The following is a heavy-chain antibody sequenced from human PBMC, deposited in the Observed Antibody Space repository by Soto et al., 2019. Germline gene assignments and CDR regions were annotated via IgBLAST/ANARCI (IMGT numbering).Heavy chain of an antibody. J-gene: IGHJ4*02. V-gene: IGHV3-21*01. CDR2: ISSTTNYI. CDR1: GFTFTRYS. Sequence: GGSLRLSCAASGFTFTRYSMNWVRQAPGKGLEWVSSISSTTNYIYYADSMKGRFTVSRDNAKNSVYLEMNSLSAEDTAVYYCARESEDLTSNFDYWGQGTQVTVSS. CDR3: ARESEDLTSNFDY.